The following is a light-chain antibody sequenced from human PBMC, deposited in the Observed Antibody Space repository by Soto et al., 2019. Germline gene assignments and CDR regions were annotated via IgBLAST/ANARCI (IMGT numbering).Light chain of an antibody. J-gene: IGLJ2*01. CDR3: SSYTGSSTDVV. CDR2: DVS. Sequence: QSALTQPASVSGSPGQSITISCTGTSSDVGGYNYVCWYQQHPGKAPKLMIYDVSNRPSGVSNRFSGSKSANTASLTISGLQAEDEADYYCSSYTGSSTDVVFGGGTKLTVL. CDR1: SSDVGGYNY. V-gene: IGLV2-14*01.